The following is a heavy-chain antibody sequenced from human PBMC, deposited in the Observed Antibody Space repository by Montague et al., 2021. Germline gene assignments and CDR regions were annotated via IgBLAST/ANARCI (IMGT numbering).Heavy chain of an antibody. Sequence: SETLSLTCSVSGDSISSYEYYWTWIRQPAGRGLEWIGRVYKRGDTNTNPSLRSRLTLSVDTSKNHFSLTLTSVTAADTAGYFCARDSPVVEPWVGEHKGAFDIWGQGTMVTVSS. V-gene: IGHV4-4*07. J-gene: IGHJ3*02. CDR1: GDSISSYEYY. CDR3: ARDSPVVEPWVGEHKGAFDI. D-gene: IGHD3-10*01. CDR2: VYKRGDT.